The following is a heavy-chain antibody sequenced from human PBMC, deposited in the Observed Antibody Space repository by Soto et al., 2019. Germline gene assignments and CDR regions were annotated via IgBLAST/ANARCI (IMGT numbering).Heavy chain of an antibody. J-gene: IGHJ6*02. CDR3: ARDQPNCSSTSCPGGYYYYYGMDV. V-gene: IGHV4-31*03. CDR1: GGSISSGGYY. D-gene: IGHD2-2*01. CDR2: IYYSGST. Sequence: SETLSLTCTVSGGSISSGGYYWSWIRQHPGKGLEWIGYIYYSGSTYYNPSLKSRVTISVDTSKNQFSLKLSSVTAADTAVYYCARDQPNCSSTSCPGGYYYYYGMDVWGQGTTVTVSS.